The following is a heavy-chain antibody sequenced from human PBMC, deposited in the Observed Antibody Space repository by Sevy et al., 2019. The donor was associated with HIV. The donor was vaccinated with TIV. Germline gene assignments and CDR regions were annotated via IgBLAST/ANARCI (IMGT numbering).Heavy chain of an antibody. CDR3: ARDLSWFRELLSYYYYYGMDV. D-gene: IGHD3-10*01. CDR1: GYTFTSYG. J-gene: IGHJ6*02. CDR2: ISAYNGNT. V-gene: IGHV1-18*01. Sequence: ASVKVSCKACGYTFTSYGISWVRQAPGQGLEWMGWISAYNGNTNYAQKLQGRVTMTTDTSTSTAYMELRSLRSDDTAVYYCARDLSWFRELLSYYYYYGMDVWGQGTTVTVSS.